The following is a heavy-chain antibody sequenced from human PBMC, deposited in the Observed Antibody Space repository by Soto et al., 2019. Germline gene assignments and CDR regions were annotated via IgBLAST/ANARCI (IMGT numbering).Heavy chain of an antibody. CDR2: ISPTGEQR. CDR3: AKRYGSGSYRDFNSYYGMDI. J-gene: IGHJ6*02. V-gene: IGHV3-23*01. Sequence: GGSPRLSCAASRFTFRNYGMSWVRQGPGKGLEWVSGISPTGEQRFYVDSVKGRFFISRDNSQNTLSLEMSNLRADDTAVYYCAKRYGSGSYRDFNSYYGMDIWGQGTSVTVSS. D-gene: IGHD3-10*01. CDR1: RFTFRNYG.